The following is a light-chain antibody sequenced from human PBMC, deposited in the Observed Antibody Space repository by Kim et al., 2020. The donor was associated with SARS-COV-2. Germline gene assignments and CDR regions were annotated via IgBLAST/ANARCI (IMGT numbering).Light chain of an antibody. CDR3: YSRDSSGSI. CDR1: RLRDYY. Sequence: SGLTQDPAVSVALGQTVRITCQGDRLRDYYASWYQQKPGQAPVLVIHGKNNRPSGIPDRFSVSSSGTSASLTITGAQAEDEADYYCYSRDSSGSIFGTGTKVTVL. V-gene: IGLV3-19*01. CDR2: GKN. J-gene: IGLJ1*01.